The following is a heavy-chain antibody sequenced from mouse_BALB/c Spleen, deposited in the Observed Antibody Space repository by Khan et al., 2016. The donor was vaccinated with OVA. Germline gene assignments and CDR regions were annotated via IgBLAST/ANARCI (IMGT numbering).Heavy chain of an antibody. Sequence: EVELVESGGGLVQPGGSRKLSCAASGFTFIDYGMAWVRQTPGKGPEWIAFISSVAYSIYYADTVTGRFPISSENAKNTLYLEMSSLRSDDTAMYYCARGGFAYWGQGTLVTVSA. V-gene: IGHV5-15*02. J-gene: IGHJ3*01. CDR2: ISSVAYSI. CDR3: ARGGFAY. CDR1: GFTFIDYG.